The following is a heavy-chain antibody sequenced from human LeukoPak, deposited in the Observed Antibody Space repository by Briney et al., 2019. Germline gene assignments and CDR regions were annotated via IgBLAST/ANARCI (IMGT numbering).Heavy chain of an antibody. D-gene: IGHD1-14*01. CDR2: ITGDGTRT. J-gene: IGHJ4*02. CDR3: ASRPRADMGPLDY. Sequence: GGSLRLSCAASGFTFSSCAMTWVRQSPGKGLEWVASITGDGTRTYYTDSVKGRFTISRDNSKNTLYLQMNSLRADETAIYYCASRPRADMGPLDYWGQGTLVTVST. CDR1: GFTFSSCA. V-gene: IGHV3-23*01.